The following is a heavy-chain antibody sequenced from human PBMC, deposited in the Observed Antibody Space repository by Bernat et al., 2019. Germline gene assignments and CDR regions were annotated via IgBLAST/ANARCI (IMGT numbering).Heavy chain of an antibody. Sequence: EVQLVESGGGLVKPGGSLRLSCAASGFTFSSYSMNWVRQAPGKGLEWVSSISSSSSYIYYADSVKGRFTISRDNAKNSLYLKMNSLRAEDTAVYYCARLAEVSLTRTSSPAVTRHYYYYYGMDVWGQGTTVTVSS. D-gene: IGHD2-15*01. CDR3: ARLAEVSLTRTSSPAVTRHYYYYYGMDV. V-gene: IGHV3-21*01. J-gene: IGHJ6*02. CDR1: GFTFSSYS. CDR2: ISSSSSYI.